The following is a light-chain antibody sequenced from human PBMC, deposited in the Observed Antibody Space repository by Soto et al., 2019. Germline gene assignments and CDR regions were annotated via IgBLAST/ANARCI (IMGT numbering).Light chain of an antibody. J-gene: IGLJ1*01. CDR2: EGT. Sequence: QSALTQPASVSESPGQSITISCTGTNNDVGNYKLVSWFQHHLGKAPKLIIYEGTKRPSGVSNRFSASQSGNTASLTISGLQAEDEADYYCVSYTTSATYVFGTGTKLTVL. CDR3: VSYTTSATYV. CDR1: NNDVGNYKL. V-gene: IGLV2-14*02.